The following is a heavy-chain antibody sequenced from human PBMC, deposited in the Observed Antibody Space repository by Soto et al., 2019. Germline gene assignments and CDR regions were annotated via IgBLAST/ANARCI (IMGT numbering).Heavy chain of an antibody. CDR3: ARDLVTTVRGAHYGMDV. CDR2: INPNSGGT. CDR1: GYTFTGYY. Sequence: ASVKVSCKASGYTFTGYYMHWVRQAPGQGLEWMGWINPNSGGTNYAQKFQGWVTMTRDTSISTAYMELSRLRSDDTAVYYCARDLVTTVRGAHYGMDVWGQGTTVTVSS. D-gene: IGHD3-10*01. J-gene: IGHJ6*02. V-gene: IGHV1-2*04.